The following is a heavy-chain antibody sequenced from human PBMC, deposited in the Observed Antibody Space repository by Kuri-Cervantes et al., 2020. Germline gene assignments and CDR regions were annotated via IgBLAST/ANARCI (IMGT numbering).Heavy chain of an antibody. CDR2: INHSGST. J-gene: IGHJ3*02. D-gene: IGHD1-14*01. Sequence: GSLRLSCAVYGGSFSGYHCTWVRQPPGQGLEWIGEINHSGSTSYNPSLKSRVTISVDTSKNQFSLKLTSVTVTDTAVYYCASRRKVPTNAFDIWGQGTLVTVSS. CDR1: GGSFSGYH. V-gene: IGHV4-34*01. CDR3: ASRRKVPTNAFDI.